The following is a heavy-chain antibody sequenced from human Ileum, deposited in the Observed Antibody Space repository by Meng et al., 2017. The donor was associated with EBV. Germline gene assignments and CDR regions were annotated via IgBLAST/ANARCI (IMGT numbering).Heavy chain of an antibody. CDR3: ATRVAAVKYYFDY. D-gene: IGHD6-19*01. CDR1: GGSISNENDY. J-gene: IGHJ4*02. Sequence: RLRRQEWGPGLGKPSEPLSLTCTVSGGSISNENDYWGWIRQPPGKGLEWIGSMYYSGSTYYNPSLKSRVTMSLDTSKNQFSLQLTSVTAADTALYYCATRVAAVKYYFDYWGQGTLVTVSS. CDR2: MYYSGST. V-gene: IGHV4-39*06.